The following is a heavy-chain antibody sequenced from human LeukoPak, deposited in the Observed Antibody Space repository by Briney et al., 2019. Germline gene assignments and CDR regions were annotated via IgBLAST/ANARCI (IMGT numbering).Heavy chain of an antibody. CDR3: ARDLESDEGDYGDVLPGY. CDR2: ISVKHGTT. V-gene: IGHV1-18*01. Sequence: ASVKVSCKASGYTFTSYGISWVRQAPGQGLEWMGWISVKHGTTHYVDKFHDRLTLTTDTSTRTASMELKSLTSDDTAVYYCARDLESDEGDYGDVLPGYWGQGTLVTVSS. J-gene: IGHJ4*02. CDR1: GYTFTSYG. D-gene: IGHD4-17*01.